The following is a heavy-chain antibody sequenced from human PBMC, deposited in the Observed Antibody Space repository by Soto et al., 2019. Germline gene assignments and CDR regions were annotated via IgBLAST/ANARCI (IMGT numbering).Heavy chain of an antibody. CDR2: ISYDGSNK. CDR1: GFTFSSCG. CDR3: AKDYGRAARYWYFDL. D-gene: IGHD6-6*01. J-gene: IGHJ2*01. Sequence: GWSLRLSCAASGFTFSSCGMHWVRQDPGKGLEWVAVISYDGSNKYYADSVKGRFTISRDNSKNTLYRQMNSLRAEDTAVYYCAKDYGRAARYWYFDLWGRGTLVTVSS. V-gene: IGHV3-30*18.